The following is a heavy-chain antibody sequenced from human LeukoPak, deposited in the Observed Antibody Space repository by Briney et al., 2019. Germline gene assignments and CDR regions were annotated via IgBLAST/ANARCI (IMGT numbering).Heavy chain of an antibody. CDR1: GFTFSSYE. J-gene: IGHJ6*03. CDR3: ARGGYYYYYVDV. V-gene: IGHV3-30*04. Sequence: GGSLRLSCAASGFTFSSYETNWVRQAPGKGLEWVAVISYDGSNKYYADSVKGRFTISRDNSKNTLYLQMNSLRAEDTAVYYCARGGYYYYYVDVWGKGTTVTVSS. CDR2: ISYDGSNK.